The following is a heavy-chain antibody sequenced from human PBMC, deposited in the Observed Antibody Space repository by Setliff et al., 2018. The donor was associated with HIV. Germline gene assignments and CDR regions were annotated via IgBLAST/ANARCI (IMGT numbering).Heavy chain of an antibody. CDR1: GGSFSGYY. V-gene: IGHV4-34*01. CDR3: ARGDVYCTNGVCYNQHYYPMDV. Sequence: PSETLSLTCAVYGGSFSGYYWSWIRQPPGKGLEWIGEINYGGSTDYNPSLKSRVTISVDTSKNQFSLKLSSVTAADTAVYYCARGDVYCTNGVCYNQHYYPMDVWGQGTTVTVSS. J-gene: IGHJ6*02. D-gene: IGHD2-8*01. CDR2: INYGGST.